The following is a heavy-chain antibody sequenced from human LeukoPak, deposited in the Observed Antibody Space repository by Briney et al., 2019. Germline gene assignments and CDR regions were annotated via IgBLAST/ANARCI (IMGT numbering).Heavy chain of an antibody. CDR3: ATYRQVLLPFES. Sequence: RGSLRLSCAASGFTFSPFAMSSVRQPPGKGLEWVSSIFPSGGEIHYADSVRGRFTISRDNSKSTLSLQMNSLRAEDTAIYYCATYRQVLLPFESWGQGTLVTVSS. CDR1: GFTFSPFA. D-gene: IGHD2-8*02. CDR2: IFPSGGEI. J-gene: IGHJ4*02. V-gene: IGHV3-23*01.